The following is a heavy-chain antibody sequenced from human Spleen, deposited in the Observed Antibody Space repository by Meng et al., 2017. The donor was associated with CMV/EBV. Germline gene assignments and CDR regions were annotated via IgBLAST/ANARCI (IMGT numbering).Heavy chain of an antibody. Sequence: SETLSLTCAVYGGSFSGYYWSWIRQPPGKGLEWIGEINHSGSTNYNPSLKSRVTISVDTSKNQFSLKLSSVTAADTDVYYCATGITGTTWTPWYFDYWGQGTLVTVSS. D-gene: IGHD1-7*01. CDR3: ATGITGTTWTPWYFDY. J-gene: IGHJ4*02. CDR1: GGSFSGYY. V-gene: IGHV4-34*01. CDR2: INHSGST.